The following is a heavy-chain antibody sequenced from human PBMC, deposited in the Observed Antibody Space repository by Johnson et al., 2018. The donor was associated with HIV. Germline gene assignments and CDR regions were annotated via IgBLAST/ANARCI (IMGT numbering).Heavy chain of an antibody. CDR1: GFTFDDYA. CDR3: VKGSNFGGTPDAFSI. CDR2: IRWNSETT. D-gene: IGHD3-3*01. J-gene: IGHJ3*02. V-gene: IGHV3-9*01. Sequence: VQLVESGGGLVQPGRSLRLSCAASGFTFDDYAMHWVRQAPGKGLEWVSGIRWNSETTVYADSVKGRFTISRDNAKNSLYLQMNSLRPEDTAFYYCVKGSNFGGTPDAFSIWGQGTMVTVSS.